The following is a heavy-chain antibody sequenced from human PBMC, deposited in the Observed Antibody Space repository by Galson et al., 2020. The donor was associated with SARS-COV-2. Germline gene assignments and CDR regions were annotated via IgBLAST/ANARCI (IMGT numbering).Heavy chain of an antibody. Sequence: SETLSLTCAVSGGSISGSNWWSWVRQPPGKGLEWIAEIHHSGRTNYSPSLESRFTISMDTSTNQFSLQLNSVTAADTAVYYCARGEYRDIRLGFRYWGRGARVTVSS. J-gene: IGHJ4*02. D-gene: IGHD4-17*01. V-gene: IGHV4-4*02. CDR2: IHHSGRT. CDR1: GGSISGSNW. CDR3: ARGEYRDIRLGFRY.